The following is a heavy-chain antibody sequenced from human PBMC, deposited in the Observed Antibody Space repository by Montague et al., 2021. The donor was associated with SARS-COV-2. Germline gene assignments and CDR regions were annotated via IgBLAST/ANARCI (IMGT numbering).Heavy chain of an antibody. D-gene: IGHD3-9*01. J-gene: IGHJ4*02. V-gene: IGHV4-39*01. CDR2: IYYSGST. CDR3: ATYYDILTGYSKWGFDY. Sequence: SETLSLTCTVSGGSISSSSYYWGWLRQPPGKGLEWIGSIYYSGSTYYNPSLKSRVTISVDTSKNQFSLKLSSVTAADTAVYYCATYYDILTGYSKWGFDYWGQGTLVTVSS. CDR1: GGSISSSSYY.